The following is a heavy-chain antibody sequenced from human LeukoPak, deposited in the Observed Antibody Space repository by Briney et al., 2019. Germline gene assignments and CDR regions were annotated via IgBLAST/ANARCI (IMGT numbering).Heavy chain of an antibody. J-gene: IGHJ4*02. CDR3: ARAMVRGVIRRFDY. CDR1: GYTFTGYY. V-gene: IGHV1-2*02. CDR2: INPNSGGT. Sequence: ASVKVSCKASGYTFTGYYMHWVRQAPRQGLEWMGWINPNSGGTNYAQKFQGRVTMTRDTSISTAYMEQSRLRSDDTAVYYCARAMVRGVIRRFDYWGQGTLVTVSS. D-gene: IGHD3-10*01.